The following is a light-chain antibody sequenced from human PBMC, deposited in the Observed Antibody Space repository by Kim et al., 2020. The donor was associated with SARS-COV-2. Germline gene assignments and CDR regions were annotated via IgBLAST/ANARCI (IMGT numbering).Light chain of an antibody. CDR3: QQYGSSPLT. CDR1: HRVSSNY. CDR2: GAS. J-gene: IGKJ4*01. V-gene: IGKV3-20*01. Sequence: EIVLTQSPGTLSLSPEERATLSCRASHRVSSNYLAWYQQKPGQAPRLLIYGASSRATGIPDRFSGSGSGTDFTLTISRLEPEDFAVFYCQQYGSSPLTFGGGTKVDIK.